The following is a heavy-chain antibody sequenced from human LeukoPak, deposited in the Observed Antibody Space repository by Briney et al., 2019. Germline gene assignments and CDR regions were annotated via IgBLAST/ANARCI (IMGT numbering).Heavy chain of an antibody. CDR3: ARALGGDYDY. CDR1: GFTFDDYG. J-gene: IGHJ4*02. D-gene: IGHD2-21*01. CDR2: INWNGGST. Sequence: TGGSLRLSCAASGFTFDDYGMSWVRHAPGKGLEWVSGINWNGGSTGYADSVKGRFTISRDNAKNSLYLQMNSLRAEDTALYYCARALGGDYDYWGQGTLVTVSS. V-gene: IGHV3-20*04.